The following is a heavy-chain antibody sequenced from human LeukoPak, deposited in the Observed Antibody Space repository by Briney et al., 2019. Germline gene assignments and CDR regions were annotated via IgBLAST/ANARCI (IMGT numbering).Heavy chain of an antibody. D-gene: IGHD5-24*01. CDR3: ARDYKYAFDN. CDR2: IGIDSGNT. J-gene: IGHJ4*02. Sequence: GGSLRLSCAASGFTFSDYSMNWVRQAPGKGLEWISYIGIDSGNTNYADSVKGRFTTSGDKAKNSLYLQMNSLRVEDTAVYYCARDYKYAFDNWGQGTPVTVSS. CDR1: GFTFSDYS. V-gene: IGHV3-48*01.